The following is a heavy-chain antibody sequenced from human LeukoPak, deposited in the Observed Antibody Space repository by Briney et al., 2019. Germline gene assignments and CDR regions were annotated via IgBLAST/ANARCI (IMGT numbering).Heavy chain of an antibody. J-gene: IGHJ6*03. CDR1: GFTFSSYW. CDR2: IKQDGSEK. Sequence: GGSLRLSCAASGFTFSSYWMSWVRQAPGKGLEWVADIKQDGSEKYYVDSVKGRFTISRDNAKNSLYLQMNSLRAEDTAVYYCARVGPRNYMDVWGKGTTVTVSS. CDR3: ARVGPRNYMDV. V-gene: IGHV3-7*01.